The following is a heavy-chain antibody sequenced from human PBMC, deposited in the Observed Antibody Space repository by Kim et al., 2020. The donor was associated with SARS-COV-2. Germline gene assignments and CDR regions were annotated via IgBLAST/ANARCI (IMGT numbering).Heavy chain of an antibody. Sequence: SETLSLTCTVSGGSISSSSYYWGWIRQPPGKGLEWIGSIYYSGSTYYNPSLKSRVTISVDTSKNQFSLKLSSVTAADTAVYYCAGASRVVASEGDYYGMDVWGQGTTVTVSS. CDR2: IYYSGST. D-gene: IGHD3-22*01. CDR1: GGSISSSSYY. V-gene: IGHV4-39*01. J-gene: IGHJ6*02. CDR3: AGASRVVASEGDYYGMDV.